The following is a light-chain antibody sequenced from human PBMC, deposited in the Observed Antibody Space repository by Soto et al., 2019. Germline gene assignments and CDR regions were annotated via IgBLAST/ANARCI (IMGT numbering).Light chain of an antibody. CDR1: QSVSSSY. V-gene: IGKV3-20*01. J-gene: IGKJ1*01. Sequence: IVVTQSPCALSLSPGERATLYCRASQSVSSSYLAWYQQKPGQAPRLLIYGASSRATGIPDKFSGSGSGTDFTLTISRLEPEDFAVYYCQQYGGSPWTFGQGTKVDI. CDR3: QQYGGSPWT. CDR2: GAS.